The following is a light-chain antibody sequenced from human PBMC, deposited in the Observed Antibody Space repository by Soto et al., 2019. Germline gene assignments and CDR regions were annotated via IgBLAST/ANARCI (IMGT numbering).Light chain of an antibody. V-gene: IGLV2-14*01. Sequence: QSALTQPASVSGSPGQSITISCTGTSSDVGGYNYDSWYQQHPGKAPKLMIYDVSNRPSGVSNRFSGSKSGNTASLTISGLQAEDEADYYCSSYTSSRTLLYVFGTGTKLTVL. CDR1: SSDVGGYNY. J-gene: IGLJ1*01. CDR3: SSYTSSRTLLYV. CDR2: DVS.